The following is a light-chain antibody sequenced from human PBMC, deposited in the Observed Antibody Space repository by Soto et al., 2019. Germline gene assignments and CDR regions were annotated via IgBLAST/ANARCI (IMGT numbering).Light chain of an antibody. CDR1: QSVGSY. CDR3: QQRSDWPST. Sequence: EIVLTQSPVTLSLSPGERATLSCRASQSVGSYFAWYQQKPGQAPRLLISDASSRATGIPARFSGSGSGTDFTLTISSLEPEDFAVYYCQQRSDWPSTFGGGTRVEIK. CDR2: DAS. V-gene: IGKV3-11*01. J-gene: IGKJ4*01.